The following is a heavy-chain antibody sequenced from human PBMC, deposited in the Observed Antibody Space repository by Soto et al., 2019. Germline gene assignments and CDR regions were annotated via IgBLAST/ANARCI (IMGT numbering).Heavy chain of an antibody. V-gene: IGHV4-39*01. CDR2: IYYSGST. Sequence: QLQLQESGPGLVKPSETLSLTCTVSGGSISSSSYYWGWIRQPPGKGLEWIGSIYYSGSTYYNPSLKSRVTISVDTSKNPFSLKLSSVTAADTAVYYCARGQTRDYYDSSGYLDYWGQGTLVTVSS. CDR3: ARGQTRDYYDSSGYLDY. CDR1: GGSISSSSYY. D-gene: IGHD3-22*01. J-gene: IGHJ4*02.